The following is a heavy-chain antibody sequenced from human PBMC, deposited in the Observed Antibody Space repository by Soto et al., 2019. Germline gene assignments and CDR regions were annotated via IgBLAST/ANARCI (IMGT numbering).Heavy chain of an antibody. J-gene: IGHJ5*02. CDR2: IYYSGST. CDR1: GGSISSGDYY. CDR3: ARDNDSSGYSNWFDT. D-gene: IGHD3-22*01. V-gene: IGHV4-31*03. Sequence: QVQLQESGPGLVKPSQTLSLTCTVSGGSISSGDYYWSWIRQHPGKGLEWIGYIYYSGSTYYNPSVKCRVTRSVNTSKNQSSLKLSSVTAADTGVYYCARDNDSSGYSNWFDTWGQGTLVTVSS.